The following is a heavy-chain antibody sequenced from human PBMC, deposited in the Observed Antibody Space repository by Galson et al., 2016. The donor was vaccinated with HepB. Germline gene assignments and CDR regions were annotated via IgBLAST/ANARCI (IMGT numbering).Heavy chain of an antibody. CDR2: VIPIFDKS. D-gene: IGHD1-26*01. CDR1: GGTFSTRT. CDR3: TRDGEGSGRYFDY. J-gene: IGHJ4*02. V-gene: IGHV1-69*13. Sequence: SVKVSCKASGGTFSTRTISWVRQAPGQGLEWMGGVIPIFDKSNYAQKFQGRVTISADESTRTAYMELSSLTSDDTALYYCTRDGEGSGRYFDYWGQGTLVTVSS.